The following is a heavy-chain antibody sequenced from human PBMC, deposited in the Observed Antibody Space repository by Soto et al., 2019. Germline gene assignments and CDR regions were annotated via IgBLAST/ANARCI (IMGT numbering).Heavy chain of an antibody. CDR1: GGTFSSYA. V-gene: IGHV1-69*12. CDR3: AGFEGYYDSSGYYTSEFDY. D-gene: IGHD3-22*01. J-gene: IGHJ4*02. CDR2: IIPIFGTA. Sequence: QVQLVQSGAEVKKPGSSVKVSCKASGGTFSSYAISWVRQAPGQGLEWMGGIIPIFGTANYAQKFQDRVTITADEPRSTAYMELGSLRSEDTAVYYCAGFEGYYDSSGYYTSEFDYWGQGTLVTVSS.